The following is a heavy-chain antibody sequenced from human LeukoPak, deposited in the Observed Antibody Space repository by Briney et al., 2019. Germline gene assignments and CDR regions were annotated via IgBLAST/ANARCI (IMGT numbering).Heavy chain of an antibody. V-gene: IGHV3-48*01. Sequence: GGSLRLSCAASGFTFSSYGINWVRQTPGKGLEWVSYISSSSSAINYADSVRGRFTISRDNAKNSLYLQMNSLRPEDTAVYYCAKGGAARPDYWGQGTLVTVSS. J-gene: IGHJ4*02. CDR2: ISSSSSAI. D-gene: IGHD6-6*01. CDR1: GFTFSSYG. CDR3: AKGGAARPDY.